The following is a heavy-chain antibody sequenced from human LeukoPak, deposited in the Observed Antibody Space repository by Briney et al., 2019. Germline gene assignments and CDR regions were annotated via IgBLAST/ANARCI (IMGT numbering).Heavy chain of an antibody. D-gene: IGHD3-3*01. CDR1: GYTFTSYG. V-gene: IGHV1-18*01. Sequence: GASVKVSCKASGYTFTSYGINWVRQAPGQGLEWMGWISAYNGNTNYAQKFQGRVTMTRDTSTSTVYMELSGLRSEDTAVYYCARDWSNDAGSYYFDYWGQGTLVTVSS. CDR2: ISAYNGNT. J-gene: IGHJ4*02. CDR3: ARDWSNDAGSYYFDY.